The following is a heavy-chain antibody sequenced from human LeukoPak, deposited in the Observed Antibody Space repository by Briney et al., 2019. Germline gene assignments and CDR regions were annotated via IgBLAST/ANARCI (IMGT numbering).Heavy chain of an antibody. J-gene: IGHJ3*02. V-gene: IGHV3-48*03. Sequence: PGGSLRLSCAASGFTFSSYEMNWVRQAPGKGLEWVSYISGNSVIYYADSVRGRFTISRDNAKNSLYLQMNSLRDEDTAVYYCAREGYYGAFDIWGQGTMVTVSS. CDR1: GFTFSSYE. D-gene: IGHD3-10*01. CDR3: AREGYYGAFDI. CDR2: ISGNSVI.